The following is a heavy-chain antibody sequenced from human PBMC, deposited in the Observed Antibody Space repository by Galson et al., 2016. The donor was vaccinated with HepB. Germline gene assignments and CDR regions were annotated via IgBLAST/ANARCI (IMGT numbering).Heavy chain of an antibody. CDR1: GFIFSSYG. CDR3: AKDLWADYDGSGRDTQKYGMDV. Sequence: SLRLSCAASGFIFSSYGMHWVRQAPGKGLEWVSGMSFDGTNKYYAGSVKGRFTISRDKSKNTLYLQMNSLRAEDTAVYYCAKDLWADYDGSGRDTQKYGMDVGGQGTTGIVSS. J-gene: IGHJ6*02. V-gene: IGHV3-30*18. CDR2: MSFDGTNK. D-gene: IGHD3-10*01.